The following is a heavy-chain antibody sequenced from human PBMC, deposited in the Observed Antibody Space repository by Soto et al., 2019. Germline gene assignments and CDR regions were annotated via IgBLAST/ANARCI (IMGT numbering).Heavy chain of an antibody. D-gene: IGHD7-27*01. CDR1: GYTFTNNG. J-gene: IGHJ4*02. CDR2: MNPSTGQT. V-gene: IGHV1-8*01. CDR3: TRAGDSGAWISN. Sequence: QVQLVQSGAEVKKPGASVKVSCKASGYTFTNNGINWVRQATGQGLEWMGWMNPSTGQTGYTEKFQDRLAMTRDNSITTAYMELTSLTSEDTAVYYCTRAGDSGAWISNWGQGTLVTVSS.